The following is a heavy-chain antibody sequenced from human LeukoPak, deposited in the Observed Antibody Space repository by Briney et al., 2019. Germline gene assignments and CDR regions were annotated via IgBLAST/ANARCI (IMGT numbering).Heavy chain of an antibody. J-gene: IGHJ4*02. CDR2: ISYDGSNK. V-gene: IGHV3-30-3*01. D-gene: IGHD5-12*01. CDR3: ARARGYSGYASLDY. CDR1: GFTFSSYA. Sequence: GRSLRLSCAASGFTFSSYAMHWVRQDPGKGLEWVAVISYDGSNKYYADSVKGRFTISRDNSKNTLYLQMNSLRAEDTAVYYCARARGYSGYASLDYWGQGTLVTVSS.